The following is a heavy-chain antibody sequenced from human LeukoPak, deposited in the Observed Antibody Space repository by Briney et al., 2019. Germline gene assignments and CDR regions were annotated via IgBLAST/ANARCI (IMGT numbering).Heavy chain of an antibody. Sequence: ASVKVSCKVSGYSFTGSYMHWVRQAPGQGLEWMGRINPNTGGTLYAQSFQGRVTMTRDTSIITVYMELTRLTSDDTAVYYCTREEDTALVTDWFGPWGQGTLVTVSS. CDR1: GYSFTGSY. D-gene: IGHD5-18*01. J-gene: IGHJ5*02. V-gene: IGHV1-2*06. CDR3: TREEDTALVTDWFGP. CDR2: INPNTGGT.